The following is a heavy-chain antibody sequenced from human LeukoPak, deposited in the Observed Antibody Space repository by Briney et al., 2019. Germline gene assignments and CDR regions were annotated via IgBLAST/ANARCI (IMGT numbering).Heavy chain of an antibody. CDR3: ARDVFHGSGSPYFDS. D-gene: IGHD3-10*01. Sequence: PGRSLRLSCAASGFTFSSYVMHWVRQAPGKGLEWISYISISTSTIYYADSVKGRFTISRDNAKNSLYLQMNSLRAEDTAVYYCARDVFHGSGSPYFDSWGQGTLVTVSS. CDR2: ISISTSTI. V-gene: IGHV3-48*04. CDR1: GFTFSSYV. J-gene: IGHJ4*02.